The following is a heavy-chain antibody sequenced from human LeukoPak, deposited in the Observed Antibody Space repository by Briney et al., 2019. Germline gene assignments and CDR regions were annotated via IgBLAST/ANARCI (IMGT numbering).Heavy chain of an antibody. D-gene: IGHD1-1*01. CDR3: VTRTGTFYYFDY. J-gene: IGHJ4*02. V-gene: IGHV3-21*01. Sequence: GGSLRLSCAASGFTFSSYAMNWVRQAPGKGLEWVSSISSSSSFIYYADSMKGRFTISRDNAKNSLYLQMNSLRAEDTAVYYCVTRTGTFYYFDYWGQGTLVTVSS. CDR1: GFTFSSYA. CDR2: ISSSSSFI.